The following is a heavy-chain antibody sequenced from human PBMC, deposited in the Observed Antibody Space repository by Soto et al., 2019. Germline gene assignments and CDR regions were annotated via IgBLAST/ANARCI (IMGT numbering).Heavy chain of an antibody. D-gene: IGHD3-10*01. J-gene: IGHJ4*02. V-gene: IGHV1-69*08. CDR1: GGTFSSYT. CDR3: AREGTYYYGSGSYRVDY. Sequence: QVQLVQSGAEVKKPGSSVKVSCKASGGTFSSYTISWVRQAPGQGLESMGRIIPILGIANYAQKFQGRVTITADKSTSTAYMELSSLRSEDTTVYYCAREGTYYYGSGSYRVDYWGQGTLVTVSS. CDR2: IIPILGIA.